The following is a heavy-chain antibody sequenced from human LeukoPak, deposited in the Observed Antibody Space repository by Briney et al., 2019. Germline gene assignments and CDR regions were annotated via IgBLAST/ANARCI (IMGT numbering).Heavy chain of an antibody. CDR3: ARGPQLTDAFDI. Sequence: GGSLRLSCAASGFTFSSYSMNWVRQAPGKGLEWVSSISSSSSYIYYADSVKGRFTISRDNAKNSLYLQMNSLRAEDTAVYYCARGPQLTDAFDIWGQGTMVTVSS. CDR2: ISSSSSYI. CDR1: GFTFSSYS. V-gene: IGHV3-21*01. D-gene: IGHD2-2*01. J-gene: IGHJ3*02.